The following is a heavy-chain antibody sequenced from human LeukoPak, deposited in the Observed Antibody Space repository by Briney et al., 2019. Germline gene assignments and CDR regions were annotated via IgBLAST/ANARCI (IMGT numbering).Heavy chain of an antibody. Sequence: GESLKISCKGSGYSFTSYWIGWVRQMPGKGLEWMGIIYPGDSDTRYSPSFQGQVTISADKSISTAYLQWSSLKASDTAMYYCARHAHLTVGGTVVAAPSGGNHYYYYYMDVWGKGTTVTVSS. CDR3: ARHAHLTVGGTVVAAPSGGNHYYYYYMDV. D-gene: IGHD2-2*01. J-gene: IGHJ6*03. CDR1: GYSFTSYW. CDR2: IYPGDSDT. V-gene: IGHV5-51*01.